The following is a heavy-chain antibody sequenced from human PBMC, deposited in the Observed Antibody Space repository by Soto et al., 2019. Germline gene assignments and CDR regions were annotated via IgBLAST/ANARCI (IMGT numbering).Heavy chain of an antibody. CDR2: IYSGGST. CDR1: GFTVSSNH. J-gene: IGHJ6*03. D-gene: IGHD3-3*01. Sequence: EVQLVESGGGLVQPGGSLRLSCAAPGFTVSSNHMSWARQAPGKGLEWVSLIYSGGSTYYADSVKGTFTISRDNSKNTVYLQMNSLRAEDTAVYYCARVYSWSDNYYYYYMDVWGTGTTVTVSS. V-gene: IGHV3-66*01. CDR3: ARVYSWSDNYYYYYMDV.